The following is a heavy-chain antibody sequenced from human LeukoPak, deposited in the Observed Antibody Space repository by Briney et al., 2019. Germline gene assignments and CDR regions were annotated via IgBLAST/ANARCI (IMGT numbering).Heavy chain of an antibody. V-gene: IGHV4-59*08. CDR3: ARSAAVAGTKRSAFDI. CDR1: GGSISSYY. Sequence: PSETLSLTCTVSGGSISSYYWSWIRQPPGKGLEWIGYIYYSGSTNYNPSLKSRVTISVDTSKNQFSLKLSSVTAADTAVYYCARSAAVAGTKRSAFDIWGQGTMVTVSS. CDR2: IYYSGST. J-gene: IGHJ3*02. D-gene: IGHD6-19*01.